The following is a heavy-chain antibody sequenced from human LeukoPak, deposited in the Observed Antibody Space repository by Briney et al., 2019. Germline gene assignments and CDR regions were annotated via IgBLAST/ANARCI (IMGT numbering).Heavy chain of an antibody. J-gene: IGHJ4*02. D-gene: IGHD3-22*01. Sequence: ASVKVSCKASGYTFTSYGISWVRQAPGQGLEWMGWISAYNGNTNYAQKLQGRVTMTTDTSTSTAYMELRSLRSDDTAVYYCASSKVDYYDSSGSLGYWGQGTLVTVSS. CDR3: ASSKVDYYDSSGSLGY. CDR1: GYTFTSYG. V-gene: IGHV1-18*01. CDR2: ISAYNGNT.